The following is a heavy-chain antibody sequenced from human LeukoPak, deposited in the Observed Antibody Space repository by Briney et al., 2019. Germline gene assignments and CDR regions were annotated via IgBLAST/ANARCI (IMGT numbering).Heavy chain of an antibody. CDR1: GFTFSTYA. V-gene: IGHV3-23*01. CDR3: AKGRLTYYDSSGYSSY. J-gene: IGHJ4*02. Sequence: GGSLRLSCAASGFTFSTYAMSWVRQAPGKGLEWVSAISGSGGSTYYADSVKGRFTISRDNSKNTLYLQINSLRAEDTAVYYCAKGRLTYYDSSGYSSYWGQGTLVTVSS. D-gene: IGHD3-22*01. CDR2: ISGSGGST.